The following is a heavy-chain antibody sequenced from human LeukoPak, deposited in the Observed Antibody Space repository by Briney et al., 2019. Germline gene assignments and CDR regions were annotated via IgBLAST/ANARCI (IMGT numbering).Heavy chain of an antibody. V-gene: IGHV3-74*01. D-gene: IGHD3-22*01. CDR1: GFTFSNFW. CDR2: ISIDGSTT. Sequence: GVLKISCAASGFTFSNFWIHWVRQAPGKGLVWVSRISIDGSTTNYAGSVKGRFTISRDNAKNTVSLQMNGLRVEDTAVYYCARVRTTYYYDTTGYSFDHWGQGTLVTVSS. J-gene: IGHJ4*02. CDR3: ARVRTTYYYDTTGYSFDH.